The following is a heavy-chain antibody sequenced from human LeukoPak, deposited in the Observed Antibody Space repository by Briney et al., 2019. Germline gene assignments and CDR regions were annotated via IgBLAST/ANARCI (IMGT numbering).Heavy chain of an antibody. CDR1: GFTFSSYI. J-gene: IGHJ5*02. CDR3: ARVLPYDYINRFDR. D-gene: IGHD4-11*01. V-gene: IGHV3-48*01. Sequence: GGSLRLSCAASGFTFSSYIMNWVRQAPGKGLEWVSAISGSGATTYYADSVKGRFTISRDNAKNSLYLQMNSLRAEDTAVYYCARVLPYDYINRFDRWGQGTLVTVSS. CDR2: ISGSGATT.